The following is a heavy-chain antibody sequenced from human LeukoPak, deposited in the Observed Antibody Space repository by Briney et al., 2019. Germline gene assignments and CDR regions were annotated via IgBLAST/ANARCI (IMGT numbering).Heavy chain of an antibody. CDR3: VKGGSYGPIDYSDY. Sequence: PGRSLRLSCAASGFTFNRYGMHWVRQAPGKGLEWVAVIWYDGSDKYYADSVKGRFTISRDNSKNTLYLQMNSLRAEDTAVYYCVKGGSYGPIDYSDYWGQGTLVTVSS. CDR2: IWYDGSDK. D-gene: IGHD5-18*01. V-gene: IGHV3-33*06. J-gene: IGHJ4*02. CDR1: GFTFNRYG.